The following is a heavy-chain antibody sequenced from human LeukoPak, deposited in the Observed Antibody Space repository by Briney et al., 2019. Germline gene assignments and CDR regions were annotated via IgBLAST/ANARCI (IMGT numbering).Heavy chain of an antibody. CDR2: ISSSGSTI. D-gene: IGHD3-16*01. CDR1: GFTFSSYE. V-gene: IGHV3-48*03. J-gene: IGHJ3*02. CDR3: ARARLTDYVWGRRTFDI. Sequence: GSLRLSCAVSGFTFSSYEMNWVRQAPGQGLEWVSYISSSGSTIYYADSVKGRFTISRDNAKKSLYLQMNSLRAEDTAVYYCARARLTDYVWGRRTFDIWGQGTMVTISS.